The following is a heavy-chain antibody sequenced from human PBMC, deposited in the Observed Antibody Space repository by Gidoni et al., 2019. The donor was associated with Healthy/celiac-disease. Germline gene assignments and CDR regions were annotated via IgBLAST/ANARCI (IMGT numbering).Heavy chain of an antibody. D-gene: IGHD5-12*01. CDR3: AKDNSYEMATFDFDY. J-gene: IGHJ4*02. CDR1: GFTFDDYA. Sequence: EVQLVESGGGLVQPGRSLRLSCAASGFTFDDYAMHWVRQAPGKGLEWVSGISWNSGSIGYADSVKGRFTISRDNAKNSLYLQMNSLRAEDTALYYCAKDNSYEMATFDFDYWGQGTLVTVSS. V-gene: IGHV3-9*01. CDR2: ISWNSGSI.